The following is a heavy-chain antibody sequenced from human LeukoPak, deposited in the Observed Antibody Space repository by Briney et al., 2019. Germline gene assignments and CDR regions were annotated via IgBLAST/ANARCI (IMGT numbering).Heavy chain of an antibody. Sequence: ASVKVSCKASGYTFTSYDINWVRQATGQGLEWMGWMNPNSGNTGYAQKFQGRVTMTRNTSISTAYMELSSLRSEDTAVYYCARGHRTLGRPYYYYCMDVWGQGTTVTVSS. CDR3: ARGHRTLGRPYYYYCMDV. V-gene: IGHV1-8*01. J-gene: IGHJ6*02. D-gene: IGHD3/OR15-3a*01. CDR1: GYTFTSYD. CDR2: MNPNSGNT.